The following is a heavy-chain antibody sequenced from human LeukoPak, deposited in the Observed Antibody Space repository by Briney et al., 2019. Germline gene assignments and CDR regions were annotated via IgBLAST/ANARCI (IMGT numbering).Heavy chain of an antibody. CDR3: AIVEQQLVTEYYFDY. CDR2: ISGSGGST. J-gene: IGHJ4*02. Sequence: GGSLRLPCAASGFTFSSYAMSWVRQAPGKGLEWVSAISGSGGSTYYADSVKGRFTISRDNSKNTLYLQMNSLRAEDTAVYYCAIVEQQLVTEYYFDYWGQGTLVTVSS. CDR1: GFTFSSYA. V-gene: IGHV3-23*01. D-gene: IGHD6-13*01.